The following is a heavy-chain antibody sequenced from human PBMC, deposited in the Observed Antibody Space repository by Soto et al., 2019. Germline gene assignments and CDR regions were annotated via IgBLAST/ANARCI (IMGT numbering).Heavy chain of an antibody. V-gene: IGHV3-48*04. Sequence: EVQLVESGGGLVQPGGSLKLSCSASGFTFSSFDMNWVRQAPGKGLEWVSYISSRSGTIYYADSVKGRFTISRDNAKNSLYLQMNSLRAEDSAVYYCARAPYSSSSVLMGYWGQGTLVTVSS. CDR1: GFTFSSFD. CDR3: ARAPYSSSSVLMGY. CDR2: ISSRSGTI. D-gene: IGHD6-6*01. J-gene: IGHJ4*02.